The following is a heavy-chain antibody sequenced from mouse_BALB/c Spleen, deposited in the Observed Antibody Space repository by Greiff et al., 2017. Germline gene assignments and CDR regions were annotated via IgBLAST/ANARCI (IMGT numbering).Heavy chain of an antibody. Sequence: EVQRVESGPGLVKPSQSLSLTCSVTGYSITSGYYWNWIRQFPGNKLEWMGYISYDGSNNYNPSLKNRISITRDTSKNQFFLKLNSVTTEDTATYYCAREGGNYGVDYWGQGTSVTVSS. D-gene: IGHD2-1*01. CDR3: AREGGNYGVDY. J-gene: IGHJ4*01. CDR2: ISYDGSN. CDR1: GYSITSGYY. V-gene: IGHV3-6*02.